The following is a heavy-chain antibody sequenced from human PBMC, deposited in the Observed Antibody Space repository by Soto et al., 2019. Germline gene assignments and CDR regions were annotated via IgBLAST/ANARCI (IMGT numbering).Heavy chain of an antibody. CDR2: TSYDGSNN. CDR3: ARWATTGGLDV. J-gene: IGHJ1*01. Sequence: QVQLVESGGGVVQPGSSLRVSCVGSGFTFRSYVIHWVRQAPGKGLEWVALTSYDGSNNYYDDSVRGRFTISRDNSRNTVDLQIDSLRLEDTALYYCARWATTGGLDVWGQGTLVSVSS. D-gene: IGHD3-16*01. CDR1: GFTFRSYV. V-gene: IGHV3-33*05.